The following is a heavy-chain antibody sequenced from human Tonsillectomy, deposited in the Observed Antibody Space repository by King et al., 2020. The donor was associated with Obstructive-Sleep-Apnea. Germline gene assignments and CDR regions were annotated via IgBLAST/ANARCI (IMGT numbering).Heavy chain of an antibody. V-gene: IGHV5-51*01. CDR1: GYSFTSYW. CDR2: IYPGDSDT. J-gene: IGHJ3*02. CDR3: ARREGIGATIKGAFDI. Sequence: VQLVESGAEVKKPGESLKISCKGSGYSFTSYWIGWVRQMPGKGLEWMGIIYPGDSDTRYRPSFQGQVTISADKSISTAYLQWSSLKASDTAMYYCARREGIGATIKGAFDIWGQGTMVTVSS. D-gene: IGHD5-12*01.